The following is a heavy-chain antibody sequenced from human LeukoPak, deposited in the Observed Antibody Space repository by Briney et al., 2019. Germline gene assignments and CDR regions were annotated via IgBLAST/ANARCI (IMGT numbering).Heavy chain of an antibody. CDR3: ARGEGLPAALSSYQENWFDP. Sequence: ASVKVSCKASGYTFTSYDINWVRQATGQGLEWMGWMNPNSGNTGYAQKFQGRVTMTRNTSISTAYMELSSLRSEDTAVYYCARGEGLPAALSSYQENWFDPWGQGTLVTVSS. CDR2: MNPNSGNT. D-gene: IGHD2-2*01. J-gene: IGHJ5*02. V-gene: IGHV1-8*01. CDR1: GYTFTSYD.